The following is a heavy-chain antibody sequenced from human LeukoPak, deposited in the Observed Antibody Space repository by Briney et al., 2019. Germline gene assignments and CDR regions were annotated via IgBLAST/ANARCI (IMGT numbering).Heavy chain of an antibody. Sequence: KTSETMSLTCAVYGGSFSGYYWSWIRQPPGKRLEWIGEINHSGSTNYNPSLKSRVTISVDTSKNQFSLKLSSVTAADTAVYYCARNEGTPGYYYYYMDVWGKGTTVTVPS. J-gene: IGHJ6*03. V-gene: IGHV4-34*01. CDR2: INHSGST. CDR1: GGSFSGYY. CDR3: ARNEGTPGYYYYYMDV. D-gene: IGHD1-1*01.